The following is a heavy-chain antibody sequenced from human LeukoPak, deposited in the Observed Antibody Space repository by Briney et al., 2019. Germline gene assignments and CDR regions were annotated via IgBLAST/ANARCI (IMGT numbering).Heavy chain of an antibody. CDR2: ISTGGRNA. D-gene: IGHD6-19*01. J-gene: IGHJ4*02. CDR3: AKGNRDSGWDY. Sequence: PGGSLRLSCAASGFTFTSSAMSWVRQAPGKCLEWGSAISTGGRNAYYADSVKGRCTISRDHSKTTLYLQMNSLRAADTALYYCAKGNRDSGWDYWGQGTLVTVSS. V-gene: IGHV3-23*01. CDR1: GFTFTSSA.